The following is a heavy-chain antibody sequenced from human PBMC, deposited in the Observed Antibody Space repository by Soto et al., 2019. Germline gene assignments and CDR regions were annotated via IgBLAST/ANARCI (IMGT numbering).Heavy chain of an antibody. CDR1: GGSISSYY. J-gene: IGHJ6*03. D-gene: IGHD2-15*01. V-gene: IGHV4-59*01. CDR2: IYYSGST. CDR3: ARGFRTPARHYYYYMDV. Sequence: SETLSLTCTVCGGSISSYYWSWILQPPGKGLEWIGYIYYSGSTNYNPSLKSRVTISVDTSKNQFSLKLSSVTAADTAAYYCARGFRTPARHYYYYMDVWGKGSPVTVPS.